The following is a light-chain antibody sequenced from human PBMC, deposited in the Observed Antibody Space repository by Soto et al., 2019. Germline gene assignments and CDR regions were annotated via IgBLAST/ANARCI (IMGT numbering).Light chain of an antibody. CDR2: DVS. CDR1: SSDVGGYNY. CDR3: SSYTSSSTQMV. J-gene: IGLJ2*01. V-gene: IGLV2-14*01. Sequence: QSALTQPASVSGSPGQSITISCTGTSSDVGGYNYVSWYQQHPGKAPKLMIYDVSNRPSGVSNRFSGSKSGNTASLTISGLQAEDEADYYCSSYTSSSTQMVFGGGTKVTVL.